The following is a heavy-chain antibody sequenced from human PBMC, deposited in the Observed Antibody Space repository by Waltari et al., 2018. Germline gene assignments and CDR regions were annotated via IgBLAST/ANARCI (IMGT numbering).Heavy chain of an antibody. J-gene: IGHJ4*02. D-gene: IGHD2-15*01. CDR3: ARDSAPYCSGGSCYSQDY. V-gene: IGHV3-30*01. Sequence: QVQLVESGGGVVQPGWSLRLSCAASGFTFSSYAMHWVRQAPGQGLEWVAVISYDGSNKYYADSVKGRFTISRDNSKNTLYLQMNSLRAEDTAVYYCARDSAPYCSGGSCYSQDYWGQGTLVTVSS. CDR1: GFTFSSYA. CDR2: ISYDGSNK.